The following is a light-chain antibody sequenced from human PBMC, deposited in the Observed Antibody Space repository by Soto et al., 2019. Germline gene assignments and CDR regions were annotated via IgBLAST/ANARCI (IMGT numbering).Light chain of an antibody. CDR1: QSVSSY. J-gene: IGKJ3*01. V-gene: IGKV3-11*01. Sequence: MVLKQSPATLSLYPGERATLSCRASQSVSSYLAWYQQKPGQAPRLLIYDVSNRATGIPARFSGSGSGTDFTLTISSLEPEDFAVYYCQQRSNWPRFTFGPGTKVDVK. CDR2: DVS. CDR3: QQRSNWPRFT.